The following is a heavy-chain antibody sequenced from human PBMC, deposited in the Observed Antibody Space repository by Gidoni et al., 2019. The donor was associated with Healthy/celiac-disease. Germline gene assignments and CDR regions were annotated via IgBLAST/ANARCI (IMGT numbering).Heavy chain of an antibody. D-gene: IGHD3-10*01. Sequence: QVQLVESGGGVVQPGRSLRLSCAASGFTFSSYGMHWVRQAPGKGLEWVAVISYDGSNKYYADSVKGRFTISRDNSKNTLYLQMNSLRAEDTAVYYCAKDRGIINTLYYFDYWGQGTLVTVSS. CDR1: GFTFSSYG. J-gene: IGHJ4*02. CDR3: AKDRGIINTLYYFDY. CDR2: ISYDGSNK. V-gene: IGHV3-30*18.